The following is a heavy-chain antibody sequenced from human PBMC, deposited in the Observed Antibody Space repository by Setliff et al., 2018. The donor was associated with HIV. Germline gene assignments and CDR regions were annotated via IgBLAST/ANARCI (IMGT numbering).Heavy chain of an antibody. CDR1: GFSLSSGGMG. Sequence: GSGPTLVNPTQTLTLTCTFSGFSLSSGGMGVGWIRQPPGKALEWLAVLYWDDTKHYSPSLVTRLTVTKDTSKNQVILTMTNMDPVDTATYFCARYNFRRGYWDYFDYWGQGTQVTVSS. J-gene: IGHJ4*02. CDR3: ARYNFRRGYWDYFDY. CDR2: LYWDDTK. V-gene: IGHV2-5*02. D-gene: IGHD3-3*01.